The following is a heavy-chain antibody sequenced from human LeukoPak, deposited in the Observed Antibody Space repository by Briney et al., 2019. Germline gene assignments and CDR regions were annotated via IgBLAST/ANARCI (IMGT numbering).Heavy chain of an antibody. D-gene: IGHD3-22*01. CDR1: GFTFSSYG. Sequence: QTGGSLRLSCAASGFTFSSYGMHWVRQAPGKGLEWVAVISYDGSNKYYADSVKGRFTISRDNSKNTLYLQMNSLRAEDTAVYYCAKGVPGSGYLIDYWGQGTLVTVSS. J-gene: IGHJ4*02. CDR2: ISYDGSNK. CDR3: AKGVPGSGYLIDY. V-gene: IGHV3-30*18.